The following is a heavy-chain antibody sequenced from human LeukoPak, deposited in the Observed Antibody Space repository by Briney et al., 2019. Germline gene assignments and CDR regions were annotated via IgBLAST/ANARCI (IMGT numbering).Heavy chain of an antibody. CDR2: INPNGGGT. D-gene: IGHD5-18*01. CDR1: GYTFTGYY. CDR3: ARVPTPTIQLWLETQWLSNTYYVDV. J-gene: IGHJ6*03. V-gene: IGHV1-2*02. Sequence: ASVKVSCKASGYTFTGYYMHWVRQAPGQGLEWMGWINPNGGGTNYAQKFQGRVTMTRDTSISTAYMELSRLRSDDTAVYYCARVPTPTIQLWLETQWLSNTYYVDVWGKGTTVTVSS.